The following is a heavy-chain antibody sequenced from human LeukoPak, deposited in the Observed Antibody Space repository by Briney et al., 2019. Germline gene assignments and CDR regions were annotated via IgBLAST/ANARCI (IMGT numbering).Heavy chain of an antibody. D-gene: IGHD4-23*01. Sequence: SETLSLTCTVSGGSINSSSYYWGWIRQPPGKGLEWIGSIYYSGSPSYNPSLKSRVTISVDTSKNQFSLKLSSVTAADTAVYYCARGELAVVRGTFDYWGQGTLVTVSS. CDR2: IYYSGSP. CDR3: ARGELAVVRGTFDY. V-gene: IGHV4-39*07. J-gene: IGHJ4*02. CDR1: GGSINSSSYY.